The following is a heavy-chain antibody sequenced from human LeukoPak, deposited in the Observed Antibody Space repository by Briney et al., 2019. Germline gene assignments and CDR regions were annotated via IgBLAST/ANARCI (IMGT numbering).Heavy chain of an antibody. CDR3: TSGRKSSGTFSYYFDY. CDR1: GFAFRNYG. D-gene: IGHD3-10*01. CDR2: LYYDRSKK. V-gene: IGHV3-33*03. Sequence: GGPLRLSCLASGFAFRNYGMHWVGKAPGKGREWLAILYYDRSKKNYADSVKGRFSISRDNSKNTLYLQMNSLRVEDTAMYYCTSGRKSSGTFSYYFDYWGQGTLVTVSS. J-gene: IGHJ4*02.